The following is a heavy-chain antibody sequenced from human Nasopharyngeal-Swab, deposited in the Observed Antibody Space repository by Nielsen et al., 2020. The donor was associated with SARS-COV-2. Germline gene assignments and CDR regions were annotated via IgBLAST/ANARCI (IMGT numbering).Heavy chain of an antibody. CDR2: IWYDGSNK. J-gene: IGHJ3*01. Sequence: GRAAGKGLEWVAVIWYDGSNKYYADSVKGRFTISRDNSKNTLYLQMNSLGAEDTAVYYCARDPSYDSSGFRVWGQGTMVTVSS. V-gene: IGHV3-33*01. D-gene: IGHD3-22*01. CDR3: ARDPSYDSSGFRV.